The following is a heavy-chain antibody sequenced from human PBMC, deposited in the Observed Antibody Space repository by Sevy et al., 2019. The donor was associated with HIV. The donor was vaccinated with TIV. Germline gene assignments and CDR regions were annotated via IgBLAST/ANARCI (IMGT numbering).Heavy chain of an antibody. D-gene: IGHD2-15*01. CDR3: AKSWGRICSGGSCVNGEYYYYGMDV. J-gene: IGHJ6*02. V-gene: IGHV3-33*06. CDR2: IWYDGSN. Sequence: GGSLRLSCAASGFSFNTYGMHWVRQAPGKGLEWVAVIWYDGSNYADSVKGRFTISRDNSKNKLYLQMNSLRVEDTAVYYCAKSWGRICSGGSCVNGEYYYYGMDVWGQGTTVTVSS. CDR1: GFSFNTYG.